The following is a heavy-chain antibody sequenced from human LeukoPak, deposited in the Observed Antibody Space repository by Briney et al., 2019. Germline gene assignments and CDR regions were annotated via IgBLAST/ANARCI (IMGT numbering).Heavy chain of an antibody. CDR3: AELGITMIGGV. CDR1: GFTFSSYE. CDR2: ISSSGSTI. Sequence: GSLRLSCAASGFTFSSYEMNWVRQAPGKGLEWVSYISSSGSTIYYADSVKGRFTISRDNAKNSLYLQMNGLRAEDTAVYYCAELGITMIGGVWGKGTTVTISS. J-gene: IGHJ6*04. D-gene: IGHD3-10*02. V-gene: IGHV3-48*03.